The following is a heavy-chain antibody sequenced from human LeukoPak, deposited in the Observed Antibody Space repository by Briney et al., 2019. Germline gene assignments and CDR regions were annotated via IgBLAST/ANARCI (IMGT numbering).Heavy chain of an antibody. CDR3: ARKSLGYCSSTSCYGSMDV. J-gene: IGHJ6*03. CDR1: GGTFSSYA. D-gene: IGHD2-2*01. V-gene: IGHV1-2*02. CDR2: INPNSGGT. Sequence: ASVKVSCKASGGTFSSYAISWVRQAPRQGLEWMGWINPNSGGTNYAQKFQGRVTMTRDTSISTAYMELSRLRSDDTAVYYCARKSLGYCSSTSCYGSMDVWGKGTTVTVSS.